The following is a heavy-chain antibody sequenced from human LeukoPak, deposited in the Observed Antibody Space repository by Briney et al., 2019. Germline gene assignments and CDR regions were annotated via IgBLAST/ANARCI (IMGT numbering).Heavy chain of an antibody. D-gene: IGHD1-26*01. CDR1: GFTFSSYA. Sequence: PGGSLRLSCAASGFTFSSYAMSWVRQAPGKGLEWVAVISYDGSNKYYADSVKGRFTISRDNSKNTLYLQMNSLRAEDTAVYYCARVEWEGPHPTLNYWGQGTLVTVSS. V-gene: IGHV3-30*03. CDR3: ARVEWEGPHPTLNY. J-gene: IGHJ4*02. CDR2: ISYDGSNK.